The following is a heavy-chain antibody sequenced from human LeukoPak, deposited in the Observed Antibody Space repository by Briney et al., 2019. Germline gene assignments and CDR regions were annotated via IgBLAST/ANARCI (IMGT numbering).Heavy chain of an antibody. J-gene: IGHJ6*03. Sequence: GGSLRLSRAVSGFTFSSYGMNWVRQAPGKGLEWVSAISDSGDATYYADSVKGRFTISRDNSKSTLYLQMNNLRAEDTALYYCAKAGSGYYYYGSGSYYKDYYYMDVWGKGTTVTVSS. D-gene: IGHD3-10*01. CDR2: ISDSGDAT. CDR3: AKAGSGYYYYGSGSYYKDYYYMDV. CDR1: GFTFSSYG. V-gene: IGHV3-23*01.